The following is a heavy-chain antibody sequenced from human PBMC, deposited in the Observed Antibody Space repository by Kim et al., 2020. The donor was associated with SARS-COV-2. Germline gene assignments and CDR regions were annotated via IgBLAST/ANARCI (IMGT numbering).Heavy chain of an antibody. D-gene: IGHD4-17*01. J-gene: IGHJ4*02. Sequence: NPSLKSRVTISVDTSKNQFSLKLSSVTAADTAVYYCASENSETGVTTRDYWGQGTLVTVSS. CDR3: ASENSETGVTTRDY. V-gene: IGHV4-39*01.